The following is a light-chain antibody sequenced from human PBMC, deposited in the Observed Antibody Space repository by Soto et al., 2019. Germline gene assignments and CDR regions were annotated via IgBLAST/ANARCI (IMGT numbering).Light chain of an antibody. Sequence: DIQMTQSPSTLSASVGDRVTITCRASQSISSWLAWYQQKAGKAPKLLIHDASSLESGVPSRFSGSGSGTEFTLTISSLQPDDVATYYCQQYNTYWTFDQGTKVEI. CDR2: DAS. V-gene: IGKV1-5*01. J-gene: IGKJ1*01. CDR3: QQYNTYWT. CDR1: QSISSW.